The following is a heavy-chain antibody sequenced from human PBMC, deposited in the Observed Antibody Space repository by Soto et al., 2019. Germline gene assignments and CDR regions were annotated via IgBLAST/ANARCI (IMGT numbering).Heavy chain of an antibody. D-gene: IGHD3-10*01. CDR3: ARVPGHKNSRGDY. CDR2: INPKTGDT. J-gene: IGHJ4*02. CDR1: GYTFTHFY. Sequence: QVQLVQSGAEVKKPGASVSVSCKASGYTFTHFYIHWVRRAPGQGLEWMGLINPKTGDTNYAQKGRDRGSMTRDTATDTVNMNLSSLRSDDTAVYYCARVPGHKNSRGDYWGQGTPVTVAS. V-gene: IGHV1-2*02.